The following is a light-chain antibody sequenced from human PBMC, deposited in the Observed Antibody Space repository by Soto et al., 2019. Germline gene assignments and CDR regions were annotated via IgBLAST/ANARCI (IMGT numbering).Light chain of an antibody. J-gene: IGLJ1*01. Sequence: QSVLTQPLSASASPGQRVTISCSGGSSNIGSNTVAWYQHLPVTAPPRLIFTAGQRPSGVPGRFSGSKSGTSASLAISGLQSEDEADYCCSAWDNSLHGYVFGTGTKVTVL. V-gene: IGLV1-44*01. CDR2: TAG. CDR1: SSNIGSNT. CDR3: SAWDNSLHGYV.